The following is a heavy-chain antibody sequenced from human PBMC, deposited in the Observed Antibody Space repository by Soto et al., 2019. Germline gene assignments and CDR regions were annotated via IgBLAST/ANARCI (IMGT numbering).Heavy chain of an antibody. V-gene: IGHV4-30-4*01. D-gene: IGHD6-13*01. CDR2: IYYSGST. J-gene: IGHJ4*02. Sequence: PSETLSLTCSVSGGSISSGDYYWSWIRQPPGKGLEWIGYIYYSGSTYYNPSLKSRVTISVDTSKNQFSLKLSSVTAADTAVYYCARVQQQLVLFEYWGQGTLVTVPS. CDR1: GGSISSGDYY. CDR3: ARVQQQLVLFEY.